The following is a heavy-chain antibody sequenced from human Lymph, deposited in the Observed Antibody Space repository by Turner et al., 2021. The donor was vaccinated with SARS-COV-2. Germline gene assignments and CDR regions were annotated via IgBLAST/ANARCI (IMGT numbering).Heavy chain of an antibody. D-gene: IGHD3-10*01. CDR3: AKDLSAGDYYYYYGMDV. V-gene: IGHV3-30*18. J-gene: IGHJ6*02. Sequence: QVQLVESGGVVVQPGRSLRLSCAASGFTFSGYGMHWVRQAPGKGLEWVAVISYDGNNEHCADSVKGRFTISRDNSKNTLYLQMNRLRPDDTAVYYCAKDLSAGDYYYYYGMDVWGQGTTVTVSS. CDR1: GFTFSGYG. CDR2: ISYDGNNE.